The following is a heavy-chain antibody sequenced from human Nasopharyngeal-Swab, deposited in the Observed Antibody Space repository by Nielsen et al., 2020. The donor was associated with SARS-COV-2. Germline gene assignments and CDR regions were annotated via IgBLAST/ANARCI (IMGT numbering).Heavy chain of an antibody. D-gene: IGHD1-20*01. CDR3: AKRYNWNPRENYFDY. CDR1: GFRDYS. Sequence: GGSLRLSCVDSGFRDYSMNWVRQAPGRGLEWVSSISSSSSDIYYADSVKGRFTISRDNSKNTVYLQVNSLRAEDTAVYYCAKRYNWNPRENYFDYWGQGTLVTVSS. J-gene: IGHJ4*02. V-gene: IGHV3-21*04. CDR2: ISSSSSDI.